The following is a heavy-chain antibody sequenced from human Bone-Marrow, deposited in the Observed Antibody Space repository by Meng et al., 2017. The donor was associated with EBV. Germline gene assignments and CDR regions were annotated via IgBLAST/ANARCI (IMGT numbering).Heavy chain of an antibody. CDR1: GASIDSSDW. CDR3: ARGLGGHYPTMEY. J-gene: IGHJ4*02. CDR2: IHHSGTT. D-gene: IGHD3-22*01. V-gene: IGHV4-4*02. Sequence: QWHLQESGPGLVRPSGTLALTCAVSGASIDSSDWWTWVRQAPGKGLEWIGEIHHSGTTNCNPSLESRVTISIDKSDNQFSLKLTSVTAADTAVYYCARGLGGHYPTMEYWGQGTLVTVSS.